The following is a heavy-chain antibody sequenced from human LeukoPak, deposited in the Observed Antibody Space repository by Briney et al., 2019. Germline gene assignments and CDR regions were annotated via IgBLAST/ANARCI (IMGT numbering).Heavy chain of an antibody. CDR1: GFTFSSYG. V-gene: IGHV3-23*01. CDR2: ISGSGGST. J-gene: IGHJ4*02. D-gene: IGHD6-13*01. Sequence: GGSLRLSCAASGFTFSSYGMSWVRQAPGKGLEWVSAISGSGGSTYYADSVKGRFTIPRDNSKNTLYLQMNSLRAEDTAVYYCASWAGAATGFSGPFDYWGQGILVTVSS. CDR3: ASWAGAATGFSGPFDY.